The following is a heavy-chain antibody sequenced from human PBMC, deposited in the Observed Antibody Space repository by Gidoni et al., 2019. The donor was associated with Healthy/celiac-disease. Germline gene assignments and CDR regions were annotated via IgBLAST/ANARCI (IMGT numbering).Heavy chain of an antibody. J-gene: IGHJ3*02. CDR3: ARRHSSGWYTPPIDAFDI. CDR2: ISSSSSTI. V-gene: IGHV3-48*01. CDR1: GFTFSSYS. D-gene: IGHD6-19*01. Sequence: EVQLVESGGGLVQPGGSLRLSCAASGFTFSSYSMNWVRQAPGKGLEWVSYISSSSSTIYYADSVKGRFTISRDNAKNSLYLQMNSLRAEDTAVYYCARRHSSGWYTPPIDAFDIWGQGTMVTVSS.